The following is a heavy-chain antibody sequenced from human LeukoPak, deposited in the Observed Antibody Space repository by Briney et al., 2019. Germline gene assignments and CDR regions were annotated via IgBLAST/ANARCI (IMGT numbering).Heavy chain of an antibody. V-gene: IGHV1-2*02. J-gene: IGHJ5*02. D-gene: IGHD3-10*01. CDR3: ARVLARVRVRADSSNWFDP. CDR2: INPNSGGT. CDR1: GYTFTSYA. Sequence: ASVKVSCKASGYTFTSYAMNWVRQAPGQGLEWMGWINPNSGGTNYAQKFQGRVTMTRDTSISTAYMELSRLRSDDTAVYYCARVLARVRVRADSSNWFDPWGQGTLVTVSS.